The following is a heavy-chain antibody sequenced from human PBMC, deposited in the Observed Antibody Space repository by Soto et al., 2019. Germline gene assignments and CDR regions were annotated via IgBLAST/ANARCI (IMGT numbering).Heavy chain of an antibody. CDR3: ATETRLVPGFDP. CDR2: FDPEDGET. J-gene: IGHJ5*02. V-gene: IGHV1-24*01. Sequence: ASVKVSCKVSGYTLTELSMHWVRQAPGKGLEWMGGFDPEDGETIYAQKFQGRVTMTEDTSTDTAYMELSSLRSEDTAVYYCATETRLVPGFDPWGQGTLVTVSS. CDR1: GYTLTELS. D-gene: IGHD2-2*01.